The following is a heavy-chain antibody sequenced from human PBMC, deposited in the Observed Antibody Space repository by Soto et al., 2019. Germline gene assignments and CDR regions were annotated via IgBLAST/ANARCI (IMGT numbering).Heavy chain of an antibody. CDR2: IYPGDSDA. D-gene: IGHD6-13*01. V-gene: IGHV5-51*01. CDR1: GYSFTSYW. J-gene: IGHJ6*02. Sequence: PGEPLKISCKGSGYSFTSYWIGWVRQMPGKGLEWLGIIYPGDSDARYSPSFQGQVTISADKSISTAYLQWSSLKASDTAVYYCARQGSRKPTSIAAAGTYYYYYGMDVWGQGTTVTGSS. CDR3: ARQGSRKPTSIAAAGTYYYYYGMDV.